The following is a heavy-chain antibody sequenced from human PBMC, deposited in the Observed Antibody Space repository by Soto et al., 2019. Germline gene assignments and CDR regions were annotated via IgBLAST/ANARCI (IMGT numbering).Heavy chain of an antibody. Sequence: PGGALRLSCAASGFTFSGYAMTWVRQLPGKGLEWVSAIHGSGDGKHYADSVKGRFTISRDNSKSTLYMEMSSLRAEDTAIYYCAKVSLGAPSFADYRYYGLDVWGQGTTVTVSS. J-gene: IGHJ6*02. V-gene: IGHV3-23*01. CDR1: GFTFSGYA. D-gene: IGHD1-26*01. CDR2: IHGSGDGK. CDR3: AKVSLGAPSFADYRYYGLDV.